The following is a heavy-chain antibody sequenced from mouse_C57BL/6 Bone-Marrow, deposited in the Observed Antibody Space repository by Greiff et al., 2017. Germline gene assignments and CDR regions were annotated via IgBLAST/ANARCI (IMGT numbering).Heavy chain of an antibody. J-gene: IGHJ4*01. D-gene: IGHD1-2*01. CDR1: GFTFSDYY. V-gene: IGHV5-12*01. CDR2: ISNGGGST. Sequence: EVHLVESGGGLVQPGGSLKLSCAASGFTFSDYYMYWVRQTPEKRLEWVAYISNGGGSTYYPATVKGRFTISRDNAKNTLYLQMSRLKSEDTAMYYCARPATTPFYAMDYWGQGTSVTVSS. CDR3: ARPATTPFYAMDY.